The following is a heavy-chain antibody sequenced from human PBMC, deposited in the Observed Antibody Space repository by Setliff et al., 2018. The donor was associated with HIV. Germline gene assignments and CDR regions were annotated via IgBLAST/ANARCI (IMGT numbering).Heavy chain of an antibody. D-gene: IGHD3-16*01. CDR1: GGTFRSQA. CDR2: LISMFKIP. Sequence: ASVKVSCKTSGGTFRSQAISWVRQAPGQGLEWMGGLISMFKIPQIAQNFHGRVTITADESTSTAYMELSSLRSDDTAVYDCVARMSTVLTTQTDFDHWGQGTLVTVSS. V-gene: IGHV1-69*13. J-gene: IGHJ4*02. CDR3: VARMSTVLTTQTDFDH.